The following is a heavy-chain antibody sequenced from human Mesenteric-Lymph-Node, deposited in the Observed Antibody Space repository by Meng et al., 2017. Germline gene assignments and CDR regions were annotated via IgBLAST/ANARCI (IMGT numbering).Heavy chain of an antibody. CDR3: ARGAPRGDILTGHQYYYYYYGMDV. J-gene: IGHJ6*02. CDR1: GYTFTSYG. Sequence: ASVKVSCKASGYTFTSYGISWVRQAPGQGLEWMGWISAYNGNTNYAQKLQGRVTMTTDTSTSTAYMELRSLRSDDTAVYYCARGAPRGDILTGHQYYYYYYGMDVWGRGTTVTVSS. V-gene: IGHV1-18*01. D-gene: IGHD3-9*01. CDR2: ISAYNGNT.